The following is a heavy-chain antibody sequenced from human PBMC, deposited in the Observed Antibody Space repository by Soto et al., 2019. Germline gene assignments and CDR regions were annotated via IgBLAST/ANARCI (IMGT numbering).Heavy chain of an antibody. D-gene: IGHD1-20*01. CDR1: GGSFSGYY. CDR3: AKAVYNWNHYYYYGMDV. J-gene: IGHJ6*02. CDR2: INHSGST. Sequence: LSLTCAVYGGSFSGYYWSWIRQPPGKGLEWIGEINHSGSTNYNPSLKSRVTISVDTSKNQFSLKLSSVTAADTAVYYCAKAVYNWNHYYYYGMDVWGQGTTVTVSS. V-gene: IGHV4-34*01.